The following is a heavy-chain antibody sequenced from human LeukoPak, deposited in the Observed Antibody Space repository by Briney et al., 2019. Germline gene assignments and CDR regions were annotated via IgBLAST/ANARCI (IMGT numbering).Heavy chain of an antibody. J-gene: IGHJ3*02. CDR2: IWCDGSNK. Sequence: GGSLRLSCAASGFTFSSYGMHWVRQAPGKWLEWVAVIWCDGSNKYYADSVKGRFTISRDNSKNTLYLQMNSLRADDTAVYYCAKILGYGDYPRDAFDIWGQGTMVTVSS. CDR1: GFTFSSYG. D-gene: IGHD4-17*01. CDR3: AKILGYGDYPRDAFDI. V-gene: IGHV3-30*02.